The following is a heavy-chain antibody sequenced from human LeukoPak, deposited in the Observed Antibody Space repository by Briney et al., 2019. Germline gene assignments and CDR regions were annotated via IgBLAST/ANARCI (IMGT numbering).Heavy chain of an antibody. Sequence: SVKVSCKASGGAFSSYAISWVRQAPGQGLEWMGRIIPIFGTANYAQKFQGRVTITTDESTSTAYMELSSLRSEDTAVYYCALKGGIQLHDAFDIWGQGTMVTVSS. V-gene: IGHV1-69*05. CDR2: IIPIFGTA. D-gene: IGHD5-18*01. CDR1: GGAFSSYA. CDR3: ALKGGIQLHDAFDI. J-gene: IGHJ3*02.